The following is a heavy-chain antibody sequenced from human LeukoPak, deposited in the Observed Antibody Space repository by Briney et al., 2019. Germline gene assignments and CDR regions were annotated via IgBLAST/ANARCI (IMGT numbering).Heavy chain of an antibody. J-gene: IGHJ4*02. D-gene: IGHD5-18*01. CDR1: GFTFRSFA. CDR3: AKLGDLDTAMVFES. Sequence: PGGWLRLSCAASGFTFRSFAMHSVRQAPGKGLEWVADISFDGSFRYYADSVKGRFTISRDNSKNTVYLQMSSLRTEDTAVYYCAKLGDLDTAMVFESWGQGTLVTVSS. V-gene: IGHV3-30*18. CDR2: ISFDGSFR.